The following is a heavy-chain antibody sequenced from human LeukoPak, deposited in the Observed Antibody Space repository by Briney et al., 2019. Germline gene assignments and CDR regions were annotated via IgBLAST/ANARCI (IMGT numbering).Heavy chain of an antibody. J-gene: IGHJ6*03. CDR3: ARCGYGNYYYYYMDV. CDR1: GYTFTSYD. V-gene: IGHV1-8*01. CDR2: MNPNSGNT. D-gene: IGHD3-22*01. Sequence: ASVKVSCKASGYTFTSYDINWVRQATGQGLEWMRWMNPNSGNTGYAQKFQGRVTMTRNTSISTAYMELSSLRSEDTAVYYCARCGYGNYYYYYMDVWGKGTTVTVSS.